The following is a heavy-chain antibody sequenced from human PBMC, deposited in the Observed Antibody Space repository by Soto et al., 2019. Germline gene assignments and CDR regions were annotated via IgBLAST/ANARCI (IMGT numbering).Heavy chain of an antibody. CDR2: ISNSGSYT. CDR3: ARDPDSSGYFYYFDY. Sequence: PGGSLRLSCAASGFTFSDYYMSWIRQAPGKGLEWVSYISNSGSYTNYADSEKGRFTISRDNAKNSLYLQMNSLRAEDTAVYYCARDPDSSGYFYYFDYWGQGTLVTVSS. CDR1: GFTFSDYY. D-gene: IGHD3-22*01. V-gene: IGHV3-11*05. J-gene: IGHJ4*02.